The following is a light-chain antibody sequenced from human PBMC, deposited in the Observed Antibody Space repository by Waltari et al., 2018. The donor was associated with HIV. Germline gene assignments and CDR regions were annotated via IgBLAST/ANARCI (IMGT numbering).Light chain of an antibody. CDR2: AAS. V-gene: IGKV1-39*01. J-gene: IGKJ2*01. Sequence: DLAMTHSPSFLSASLGARDTIPCRASQSIDTYLNWYQQRPGEAPKRLIYAASNLQSGVPSRFSGRGSGTDFTLTISSLQPEDFATYFCQQSYSSLSTFGQGTKL. CDR3: QQSYSSLST. CDR1: QSIDTY.